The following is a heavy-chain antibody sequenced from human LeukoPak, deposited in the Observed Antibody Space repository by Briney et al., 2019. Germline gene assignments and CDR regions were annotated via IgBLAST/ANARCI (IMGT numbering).Heavy chain of an antibody. V-gene: IGHV4-39*07. CDR2: IYYSGST. CDR1: GGSISSSSYY. J-gene: IGHJ4*02. D-gene: IGHD6-13*01. Sequence: ASETLSLTCTVSGGSISSSSYYWGWIRQPPGKGLEWIGSIYYSGSTYYNPSLKSRVTISVDTSKNQFSLKLSSVTAADTAVYYCARGYSSSPVLTSGSYFDYWGQGTLVTVSS. CDR3: ARGYSSSPVLTSGSYFDY.